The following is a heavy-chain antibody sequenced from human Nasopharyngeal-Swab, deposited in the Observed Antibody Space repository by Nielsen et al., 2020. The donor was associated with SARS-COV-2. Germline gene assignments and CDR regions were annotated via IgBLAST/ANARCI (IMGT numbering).Heavy chain of an antibody. D-gene: IGHD2-2*01. J-gene: IGHJ4*02. Sequence: WIRQPPGKGLEWIGRIYTCGSTNYNPSLKSRVTISVDTSKNQFSLKLSFLTAADTAVYYCTRGGCSSTSCYEIDYWGQGTLVTVSS. CDR2: IYTCGST. V-gene: IGHV4-61*02. CDR3: TRGGCSSTSCYEIDY.